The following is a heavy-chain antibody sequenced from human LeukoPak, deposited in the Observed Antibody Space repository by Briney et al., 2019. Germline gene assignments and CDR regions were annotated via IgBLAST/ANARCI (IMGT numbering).Heavy chain of an antibody. V-gene: IGHV1-2*02. CDR3: ARARGGSYSPLDY. J-gene: IGHJ4*02. Sequence: ASVKVSCKASGYTFTGYYMHWVRQAPGQGLEWMGWINPNSGGTNYAQKFQGRVTMTRDTSISTAYMELSRLRSDDTAVYYCARARGGSYSPLDYWGQGTLVTVSS. D-gene: IGHD1-26*01. CDR2: INPNSGGT. CDR1: GYTFTGYY.